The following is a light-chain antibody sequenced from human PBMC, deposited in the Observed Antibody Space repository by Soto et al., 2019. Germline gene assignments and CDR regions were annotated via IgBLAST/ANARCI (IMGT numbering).Light chain of an antibody. V-gene: IGLV8-61*01. J-gene: IGLJ3*02. CDR2: STN. CDR3: VLYMGGGVPGV. Sequence: QTVVPQEPSFSVSPGGTVTLTCGLRSGSVSTSYYPGWYQQTPGQAPRTLMYSTNTRSSGVPDRFSGAILGNRAALTITGAQADDESDYYCVLYMGGGVPGVFGGGSKLTVL. CDR1: SGSVSTSYY.